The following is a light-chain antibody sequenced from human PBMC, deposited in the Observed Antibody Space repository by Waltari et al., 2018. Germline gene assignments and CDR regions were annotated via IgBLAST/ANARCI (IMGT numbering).Light chain of an antibody. V-gene: IGLV1-47*01. CDR3: AAWNDSLSGRYV. J-gene: IGLJ1*01. Sequence: QSVLTQPPSASGTPGQRVTISCSGSSSNIGSNYVYWYQQLPGTAPKLLIYTNNQRPSGVPDRFSGSKSGPSASLAISGLRSEDEADYYCAAWNDSLSGRYVFGTGTKVTVL. CDR1: SSNIGSNY. CDR2: TNN.